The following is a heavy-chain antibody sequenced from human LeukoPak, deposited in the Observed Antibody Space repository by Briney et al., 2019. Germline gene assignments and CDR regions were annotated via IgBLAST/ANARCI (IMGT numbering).Heavy chain of an antibody. CDR3: AGHHPRNTVDF. D-gene: IGHD2/OR15-2a*01. CDR2: ISDIGSI. Sequence: PSETPSLPCTVSGGSLSSYYWSWVRQPPGKGLGWIAYISDIGSINYNPSLKSRVTISLDTSKNQFSLKLSSVTAADTAVYYCAGHHPRNTVDFWGQGTLVTVSS. CDR1: GGSLSSYY. V-gene: IGHV4-59*08. J-gene: IGHJ4*02.